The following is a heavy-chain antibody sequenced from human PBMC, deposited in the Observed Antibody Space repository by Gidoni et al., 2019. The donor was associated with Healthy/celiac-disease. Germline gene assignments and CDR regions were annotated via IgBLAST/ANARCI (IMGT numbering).Heavy chain of an antibody. CDR1: GGSFSGYY. V-gene: IGHV4-34*01. Sequence: QVLLQQWGAGLLKPSETLSLTCAVYGGSFSGYYWRWIRPPPGKGLEWIGEINHSGSTNYNPSLKSRVTISVDTSKNQFSLKLSSVTAADTAVYYCARRLSPNPRVVPAAAYRGPFDYWGQGTLVTVSS. CDR2: INHSGST. CDR3: ARRLSPNPRVVPAAAYRGPFDY. J-gene: IGHJ4*02. D-gene: IGHD2-2*01.